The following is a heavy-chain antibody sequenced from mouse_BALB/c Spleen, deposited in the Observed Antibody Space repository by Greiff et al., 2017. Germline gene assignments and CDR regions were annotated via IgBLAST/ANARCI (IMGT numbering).Heavy chain of an antibody. CDR3: TRSGRFSMDY. V-gene: IGHV6-6*02. D-gene: IGHD1-3*01. J-gene: IGHJ4*01. CDR1: GFTFSNYW. Sequence: EVKVEESGGGVVQPRGSLKVSCVASGFTFSNYWMTWVRQSPDKGLEWVAEIRLKSNNYAARYAESVKGRFTISRDDSKSNVYLQMNSLRSEDTGIYLCTRSGRFSMDYWGQGTSVTVS. CDR2: IRLKSNNYAA.